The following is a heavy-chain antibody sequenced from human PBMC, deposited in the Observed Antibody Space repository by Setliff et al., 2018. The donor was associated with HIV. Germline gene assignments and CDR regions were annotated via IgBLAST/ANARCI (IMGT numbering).Heavy chain of an antibody. D-gene: IGHD5-12*01. J-gene: IGHJ4*02. CDR2: IYYRGGT. V-gene: IGHV4-59*12. CDR1: GASISSYY. CDR3: ARRSGYAEDY. Sequence: SETLSLTCNVSGASISSYYWSWIRQPPGKGLEWIGYIYYRGGTNYNPSLKSRLTISVDAAKNQFSLKLSSVTAADTAVYYCARRSGYAEDYWGQGTLVTVSS.